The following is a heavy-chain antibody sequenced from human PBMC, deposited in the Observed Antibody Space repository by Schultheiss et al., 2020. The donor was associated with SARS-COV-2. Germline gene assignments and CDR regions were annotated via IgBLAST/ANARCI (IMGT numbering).Heavy chain of an antibody. J-gene: IGHJ4*02. CDR3: SIMYDSTWWGLDF. Sequence: SETLSLTCAVYGGSFSGYYWSWIRQPPGKGLEWIGEINHSGSTNYNPSLKSRVTISVDTSKNQFSLKLTSVTAEDTAIYYCSIMYDSTWWGLDFWGQGTLVTVSS. D-gene: IGHD6-13*01. CDR1: GGSFSGYY. CDR2: INHSGST. V-gene: IGHV4-34*01.